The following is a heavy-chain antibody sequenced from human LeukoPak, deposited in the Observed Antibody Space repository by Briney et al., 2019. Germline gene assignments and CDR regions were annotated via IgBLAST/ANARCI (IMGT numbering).Heavy chain of an antibody. CDR1: LGSISSSSYY. CDR2: IYYSGSP. CDR3: AQGYCSSTSCYRG. Sequence: SETLSLTCTVSLGSISSSSYYWGWIRQPPGKGLEWIGSIYYSGSPYYNPSLQCRVTISVDTSKNQFSLKLSSVTAADTAVYYCAQGYCSSTSCYRGWGQGTLVTVSS. J-gene: IGHJ4*02. V-gene: IGHV4-39*01. D-gene: IGHD2-2*02.